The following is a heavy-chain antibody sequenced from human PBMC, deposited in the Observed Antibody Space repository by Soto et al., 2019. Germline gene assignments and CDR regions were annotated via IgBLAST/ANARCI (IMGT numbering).Heavy chain of an antibody. Sequence: SVKVSCKVSGFTFTSSAVQWVRQARGQRLEWIGWIVVGSGNTNYAQKFQERVTITRDMSTSTAYMELSSLRSEDTAVYYCAADLGYEVYYYYGMDVWGQGTTVTVSS. CDR3: AADLGYEVYYYYGMDV. D-gene: IGHD5-12*01. V-gene: IGHV1-58*01. J-gene: IGHJ6*02. CDR1: GFTFTSSA. CDR2: IVVGSGNT.